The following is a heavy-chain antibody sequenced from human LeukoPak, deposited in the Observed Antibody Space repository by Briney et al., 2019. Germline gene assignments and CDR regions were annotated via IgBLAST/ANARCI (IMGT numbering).Heavy chain of an antibody. CDR1: GYTLTSYA. CDR2: INAGNGNT. D-gene: IGHD6-13*01. J-gene: IGHJ5*02. CDR3: VKDVDSSSWYNRFDP. V-gene: IGHV1-3*01. Sequence: ASVKVSCKASGYTLTSYAMHWVRQAPGQRLEWMGWINAGNGNTKYSQKFQGRVTITRDTSASTAYMELSSLRSEDTAVYYCVKDVDSSSWYNRFDPWGQGTLVTVPS.